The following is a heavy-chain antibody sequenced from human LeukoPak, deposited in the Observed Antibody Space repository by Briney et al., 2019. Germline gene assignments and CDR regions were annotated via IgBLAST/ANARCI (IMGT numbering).Heavy chain of an antibody. D-gene: IGHD1-26*01. J-gene: IGHJ4*02. CDR3: AKGFSGSYVSDY. Sequence: PGGSLRLSCAASGFTFNNYAMSWVRQAPGKGLEWVSTINGRGSSTFYADSVKGRFTISRDNSKNTLSLQMDSLRAEDTAVYYCAKGFSGSYVSDYWGQGTLVTVSS. CDR2: INGRGSST. CDR1: GFTFNNYA. V-gene: IGHV3-23*01.